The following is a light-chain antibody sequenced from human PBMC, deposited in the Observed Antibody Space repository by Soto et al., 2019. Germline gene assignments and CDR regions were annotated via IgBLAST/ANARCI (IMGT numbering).Light chain of an antibody. J-gene: IGKJ1*01. CDR1: QVITND. V-gene: IGKV1-17*01. CDR2: AAS. CDR3: LQHNTYPWT. Sequence: DIQMTQSPSSLSASIGDRVTITCRSSQVITNDLGWYQQKPGKAPKRLIYAASTLQSGVPSRFSGSGSGTEFTLTISSLQPEDFATYYCLQHNTYPWTFGQGTKVELK.